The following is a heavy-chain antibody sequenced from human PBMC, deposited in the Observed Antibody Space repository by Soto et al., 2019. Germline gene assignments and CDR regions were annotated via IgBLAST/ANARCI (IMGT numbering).Heavy chain of an antibody. J-gene: IGHJ3*02. CDR3: VKLISGGSLKRDFDI. CDR2: ISSNGGST. Sequence: LRLSFSASGFTFSSYAMHWVRQAPGKGLEYVSAISSNGGSTYYADSVKGRFTISRDNSKNTLYLQMSSLRAEDTAVYYCVKLISGGSLKRDFDIWGQGTMVTVSS. D-gene: IGHD1-26*01. CDR1: GFTFSSYA. V-gene: IGHV3-64D*06.